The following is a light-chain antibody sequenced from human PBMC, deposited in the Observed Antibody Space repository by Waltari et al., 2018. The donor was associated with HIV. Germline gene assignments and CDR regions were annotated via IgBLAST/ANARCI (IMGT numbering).Light chain of an antibody. CDR3: ATWDDTLSGPV. V-gene: IGLV1-44*01. CDR1: ISNIGRNS. Sequence: QSVLTQPTSASGTPGQKITISCPGNISNIGRNSVHWYQQFSGAAPKLLIFSNNQHPSGVPARFSGSKSGSAASLAISGLHSDDEAIYHCATWDDTLSGPVFGGGTKLTVL. CDR2: SNN. J-gene: IGLJ3*02.